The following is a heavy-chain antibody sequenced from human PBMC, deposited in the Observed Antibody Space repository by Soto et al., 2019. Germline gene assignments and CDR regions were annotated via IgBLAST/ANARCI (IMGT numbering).Heavy chain of an antibody. Sequence: PVESLKLSCYGSGYTFGNSWISWCLEMPVKVLWWMGIIYPGDSDSRYSPSFQGQVTISADKSISTAYLQWTSLRASDTAMYYCARRPSYFDSSYTTSHFFDYWGQGTLVTVSS. CDR1: GYTFGNSW. CDR2: IYPGDSDS. J-gene: IGHJ4*02. V-gene: IGHV5-51*01. CDR3: ARRPSYFDSSYTTSHFFDY. D-gene: IGHD3-22*01.